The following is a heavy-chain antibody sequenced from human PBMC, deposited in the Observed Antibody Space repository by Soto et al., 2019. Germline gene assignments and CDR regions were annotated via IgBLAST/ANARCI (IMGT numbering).Heavy chain of an antibody. J-gene: IGHJ4*02. CDR3: ASAPPGYDWDY. V-gene: IGHV1-69*12. CDR2: VIPIFGTA. CDR1: GGTFSSYA. D-gene: IGHD5-12*01. Sequence: QVQLVQSGAEVKKPGSSVKVSCKASGGTFSSYAISWVRQAPGQGLEWMGGVIPIFGTANYAQKFQGRGTITADESTSTDYMELSSLRSEDTAVYYCASAPPGYDWDYWGQGTLVTVSS.